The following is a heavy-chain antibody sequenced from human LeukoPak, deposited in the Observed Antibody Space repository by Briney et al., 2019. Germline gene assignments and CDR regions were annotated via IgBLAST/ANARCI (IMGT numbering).Heavy chain of an antibody. V-gene: IGHV3-7*03. CDR3: ARGGGLDV. J-gene: IGHJ6*02. D-gene: IGHD3-16*01. Sequence: GGSLRLSCAAPGFTFCSYWMNWAPQAPGEGVEWVASINHNGNVNYYVDSVKGRFTISRDNAKNSLYLQMSNLRAEDTAVYFCARGGGLDVWGQGATVTVSS. CDR1: GFTFCSYW. CDR2: INHNGNVN.